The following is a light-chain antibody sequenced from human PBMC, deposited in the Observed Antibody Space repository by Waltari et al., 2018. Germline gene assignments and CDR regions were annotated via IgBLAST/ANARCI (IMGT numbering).Light chain of an antibody. CDR3: QHNVRLPVT. V-gene: IGKV3-20*01. CDR1: ESVRRA. Sequence: EVVLTQSPGTLSLSPGESATLSCRTSESVRRALIWYQQKPGQDPRLLIYDSSTRATGVPDRFSGSGFGTDFSLTISRLEPEDFAVYYCQHNVRLPVTFGQGTRVEIK. CDR2: DSS. J-gene: IGKJ1*01.